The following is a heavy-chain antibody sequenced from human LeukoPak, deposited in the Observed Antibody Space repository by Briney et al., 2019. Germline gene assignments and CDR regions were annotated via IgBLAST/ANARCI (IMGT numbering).Heavy chain of an antibody. CDR3: ARSTVTLHY. V-gene: IGHV4-39*01. CDR2: IYYSGST. Sequence: PSETLSLTCTVSGGPISSSSYYWGWIRQPPGKGLEWIGSIYYSGSTYYNPSLKSRVTISVDTSKNQFSLKLSSVTAADTAVYYCARSTVTLHYWGQGTLVTVSS. J-gene: IGHJ4*02. D-gene: IGHD4-17*01. CDR1: GGPISSSSYY.